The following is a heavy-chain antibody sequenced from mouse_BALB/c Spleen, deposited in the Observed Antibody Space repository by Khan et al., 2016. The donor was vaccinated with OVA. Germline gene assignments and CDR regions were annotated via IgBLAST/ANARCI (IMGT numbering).Heavy chain of an antibody. Sequence: VQLQQPGPELVKPGASVKMSCKASGYTFTDFLISWLKQRPGQGLEWIGEIYPGSGYIYYNEKFKGKATLTSDKSSNTAYMQLTSLTSEDSAVYFCARAVYGGFAHWGQGTLVTVSA. V-gene: IGHV1-77*01. D-gene: IGHD1-1*01. J-gene: IGHJ3*01. CDR2: IYPGSGYI. CDR1: GYTFTDFL. CDR3: ARAVYGGFAH.